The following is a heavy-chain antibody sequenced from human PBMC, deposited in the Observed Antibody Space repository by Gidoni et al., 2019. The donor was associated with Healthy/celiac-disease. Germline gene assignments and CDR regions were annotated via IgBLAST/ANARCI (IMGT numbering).Heavy chain of an antibody. V-gene: IGHV1-69*06. CDR3: ARDLAYSSSSPI. CDR2: IIPVFGTA. Sequence: AQLVQSGAEVKKPGSSVKVSCKASGGTFSSYAISWVRQAPGQGLEWMGGIIPVFGTANCARRFQGRVTIAADKSTSTAYMELSSLRSEDTAVYYCARDLAYSSSSPIWGQGTLVTVSS. CDR1: GGTFSSYA. J-gene: IGHJ4*02. D-gene: IGHD6-13*01.